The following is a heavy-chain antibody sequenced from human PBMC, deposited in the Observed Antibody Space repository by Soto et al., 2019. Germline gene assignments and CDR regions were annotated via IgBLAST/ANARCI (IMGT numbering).Heavy chain of an antibody. CDR1: GFTFSSAA. J-gene: IGHJ5*02. V-gene: IGHV3-23*01. CDR3: AKSLDIQYKNWFDP. Sequence: PGGSLRLSCVAAGFTFSSAAMNWVRQAPGKGLEWVSIISDTGTRTHYADSVKGRFTISGDNSKNTLYLDMNSLRAEDTAVYYCAKSLDIQYKNWFDPWGQGTLVTVSS. CDR2: ISDTGTRT. D-gene: IGHD1-1*01.